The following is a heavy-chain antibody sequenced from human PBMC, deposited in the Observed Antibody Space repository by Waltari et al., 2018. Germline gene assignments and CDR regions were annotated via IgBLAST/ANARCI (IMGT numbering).Heavy chain of an antibody. CDR1: GGSISSGSYY. J-gene: IGHJ6*02. CDR3: VRETDDRGYTIYYYYGMDV. Sequence: QVQLQESVPGLVKPSQTLSLTCTVSGGSISSGSYYWSWFRQPAGNGLEWSGRSYNRGSTNYNPSLKSRDTISVETSKNMFTLKVGAVTVADTAVDYCVRETDDRGYTIYYYYGMDVWGQGTTVTVSS. CDR2: SYNRGST. D-gene: IGHD3-22*01. V-gene: IGHV4-61*02.